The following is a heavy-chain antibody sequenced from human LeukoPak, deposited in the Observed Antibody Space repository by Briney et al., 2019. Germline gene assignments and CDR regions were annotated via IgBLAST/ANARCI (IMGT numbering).Heavy chain of an antibody. V-gene: IGHV1-3*01. J-gene: IGHJ3*02. Sequence: RASVQVSCKASGYSFTSYAMHWVRQALGQRPEWMGWINVDSGNTKYSEKFQDRVTITRDTSAGTAYVELSRLRSEDTAVYYCARDSRLLWFGELSVGAFDIWGQGTMVTVSS. CDR2: INVDSGNT. D-gene: IGHD3-10*01. CDR1: GYSFTSYA. CDR3: ARDSRLLWFGELSVGAFDI.